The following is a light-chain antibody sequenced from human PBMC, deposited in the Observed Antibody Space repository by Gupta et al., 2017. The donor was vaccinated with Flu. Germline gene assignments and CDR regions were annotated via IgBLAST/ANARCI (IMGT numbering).Light chain of an antibody. CDR3: QQRNVWPPVT. J-gene: IGKJ3*01. V-gene: IGKV3-11*01. CDR1: PSVTNY. CDR2: DAS. Sequence: ERATLSCRASPSVTNYLAGYQQKPGQAPRLLIYDASNRATGIPARFSGSASGTDFTLTISSLEPEDFAVYYCQQRNVWPPVTFGPGTKVDVK.